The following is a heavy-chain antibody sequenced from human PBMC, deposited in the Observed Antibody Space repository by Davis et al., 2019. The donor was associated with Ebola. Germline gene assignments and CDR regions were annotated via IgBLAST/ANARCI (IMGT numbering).Heavy chain of an antibody. CDR3: ARGDTVTSLGS. CDR1: GYTFTSYY. D-gene: IGHD4-17*01. CDR2: INPNSGGT. J-gene: IGHJ5*02. V-gene: IGHV1-2*06. Sequence: AASVKVSCKASGYTFTSYYMHWVRQAPGQGLEWMGRINPNSGGTDYPQKFQGRVTMTRDTSISTAYLELSRLRSDDAAVYYCARGDTVTSLGSWGQGTLVTVSS.